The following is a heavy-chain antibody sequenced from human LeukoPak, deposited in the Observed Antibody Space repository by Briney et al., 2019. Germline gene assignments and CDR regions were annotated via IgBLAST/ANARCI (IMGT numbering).Heavy chain of an antibody. CDR1: GFTFSRYW. J-gene: IGHJ4*02. CDR2: ADYDGSDT. D-gene: IGHD6-13*01. Sequence: GGSLRLSCAASGFTFSRYWMHWVRQAQGQGLVWVSRADYDGSDTSYADSVRGRFTISRDNAKNTLYLQMNSLSAEDTAVYYCATLAAAGTNYWGQGTLVTVSS. CDR3: ATLAAAGTNY. V-gene: IGHV3-74*01.